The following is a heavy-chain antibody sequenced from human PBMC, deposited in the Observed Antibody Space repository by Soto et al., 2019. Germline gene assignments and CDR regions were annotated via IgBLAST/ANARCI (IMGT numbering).Heavy chain of an antibody. CDR1: GGSISSSSYY. J-gene: IGHJ5*02. D-gene: IGHD2-15*01. V-gene: IGHV4-39*01. CDR2: IYYSGST. Sequence: QLQLQESGPGLVKPSETLSLTCTVSGGSISSSSYYWGWIRQPPGKGLEWIGSIYYSGSTYYNPSLNSRVTISVDTSKNHFSLKLSSVTAADTTVYYCTRHRRRGVVVAATPECNCFDPWGQGTLVTVSS. CDR3: TRHRRRGVVVAATPECNCFDP.